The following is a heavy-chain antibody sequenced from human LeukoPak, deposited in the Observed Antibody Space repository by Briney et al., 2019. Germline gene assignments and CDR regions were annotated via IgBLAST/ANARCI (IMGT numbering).Heavy chain of an antibody. CDR2: ISAYNGNT. J-gene: IGHJ4*02. Sequence: GASVKVSCKASGYTFTSYYMHWVRQAPGQGLEWMGWISAYNGNTNYEQKFQGRVTMTTDTSTSTAYMGLRSLRSDDTAVYYCARDLGHRIAAAGPNLDYWGQRTLVTVSS. CDR1: GYTFTSYY. CDR3: ARDLGHRIAAAGPNLDY. V-gene: IGHV1-18*04. D-gene: IGHD6-13*01.